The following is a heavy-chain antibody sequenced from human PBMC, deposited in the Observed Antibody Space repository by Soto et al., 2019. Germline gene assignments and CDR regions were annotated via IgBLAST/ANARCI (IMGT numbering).Heavy chain of an antibody. CDR2: IYYSGST. CDR1: GDSIISSNYY. V-gene: IGHV4-39*01. Sequence: TLSLTCTVSGDSIISSNYYLVCIRQPPGKGLEWIGSIYYSGSTYYNPSLKSRVTISVDTSTSQFSLKLSSVTAADTAMYHCARHQRMGRLGVVPMGKWFDTWGQGTLVTVSS. D-gene: IGHD3-3*01. J-gene: IGHJ5*02. CDR3: ARHQRMGRLGVVPMGKWFDT.